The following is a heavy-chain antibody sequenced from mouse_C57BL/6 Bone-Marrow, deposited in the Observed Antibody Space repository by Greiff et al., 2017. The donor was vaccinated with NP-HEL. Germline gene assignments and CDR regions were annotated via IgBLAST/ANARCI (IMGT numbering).Heavy chain of an antibody. CDR2: IYPGDGDT. CDR1: GYAFSSSW. V-gene: IGHV1-82*01. D-gene: IGHD4-1*01. Sequence: QVQLQQSGPELVKPGASVKISCKASGYAFSSSWMNWVKQRPGKGLEWIGRIYPGDGDTNYNGKFKGKATLTADKSSSTAYMQLSSLTSEDSAVYFCAREANWDYYAMDYWGQGTSVTVSS. J-gene: IGHJ4*01. CDR3: AREANWDYYAMDY.